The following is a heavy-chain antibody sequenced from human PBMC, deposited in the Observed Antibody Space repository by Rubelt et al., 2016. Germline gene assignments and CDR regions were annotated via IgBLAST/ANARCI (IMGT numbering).Heavy chain of an antibody. CDR2: IIPILGIA. D-gene: IGHD4-17*01. V-gene: IGHV1-69*04. J-gene: IGHJ6*02. Sequence: GKVSCKASGGTFSSYAISWVRQAPGQGLEWMGRIIPILGIANYAQKFQGRVTITADKSTSTAYMELSSLRSEDTAVYYCARGVYGDYLLFVSYYYGMDVWGQGTTVTVSS. CDR3: ARGVYGDYLLFVSYYYGMDV. CDR1: GGTFSSYA.